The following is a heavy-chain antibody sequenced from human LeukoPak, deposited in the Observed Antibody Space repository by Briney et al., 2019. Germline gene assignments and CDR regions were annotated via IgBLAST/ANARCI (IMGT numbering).Heavy chain of an antibody. Sequence: SVKVSCKASGGTFSSYAISWVRQAPGQGLEWMGRIIPILGIADYAQKFQGRVTITADKSTSTAYMELSSLRSEDTAVYYRATPGGGQQWLAYYFDYWGQGTLVTVSS. V-gene: IGHV1-69*04. D-gene: IGHD6-19*01. CDR1: GGTFSSYA. CDR3: ATPGGGQQWLAYYFDY. J-gene: IGHJ4*02. CDR2: IIPILGIA.